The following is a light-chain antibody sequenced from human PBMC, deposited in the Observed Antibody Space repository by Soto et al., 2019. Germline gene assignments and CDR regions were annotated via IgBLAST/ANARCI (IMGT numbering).Light chain of an antibody. V-gene: IGKV1-39*01. J-gene: IGKJ1*01. CDR2: AAS. CDR1: QSISSY. CDR3: QQSYRTPRT. Sequence: DIQMTQSPSFLSASVGDRVTITCRASQSISSYLNWYQQKPGKDPKLLIYAASSLQSAVQTRFSGSGSGTDFPLTISSLQPEDFATYYCQQSYRTPRTCGQGTEVEIK.